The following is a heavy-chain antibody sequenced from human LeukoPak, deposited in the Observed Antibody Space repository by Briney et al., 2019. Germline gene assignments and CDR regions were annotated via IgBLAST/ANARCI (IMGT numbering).Heavy chain of an antibody. CDR1: GFTFSSYA. Sequence: GGSLRLSCAASGFTFSSYAMSWVRQAPGKGLEWVSAISGSGGSTYYADSVKGRFTISRDNSKNTLYLQMNSLRAEDTAVYYCARDCSGGSCYGAFDIWGQGTMVTVSS. V-gene: IGHV3-23*01. J-gene: IGHJ3*02. CDR2: ISGSGGST. CDR3: ARDCSGGSCYGAFDI. D-gene: IGHD2-15*01.